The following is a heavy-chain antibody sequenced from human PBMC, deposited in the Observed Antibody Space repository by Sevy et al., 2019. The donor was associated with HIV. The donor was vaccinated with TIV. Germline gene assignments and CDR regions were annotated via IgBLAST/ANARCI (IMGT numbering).Heavy chain of an antibody. J-gene: IGHJ4*02. Sequence: GGSLRLSCAASEFTFSDYYISWIRQAPGKGLEWVTYISSRGSTIYYADSVKGRFTISRDNAKNSLYMQMNSLRAEDTAVYYCARVLYTYGSYYFDYWGQGTLVTVSS. V-gene: IGHV3-11*01. D-gene: IGHD5-18*01. CDR2: ISSRGSTI. CDR1: EFTFSDYY. CDR3: ARVLYTYGSYYFDY.